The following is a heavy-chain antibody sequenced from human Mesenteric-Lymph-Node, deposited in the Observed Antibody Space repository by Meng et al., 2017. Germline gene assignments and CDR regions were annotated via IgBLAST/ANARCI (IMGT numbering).Heavy chain of an antibody. J-gene: IGHJ4*02. D-gene: IGHD6-19*01. Sequence: VQLWESGGGLVKPGGSLGLSCAASGFTFTDYYMSWIRQAPGKGLEWVSYIDISGSTKYYADSVKGRFTISRDNAENSVYLQMNNLRAEDTAVYYCASHSSGWYSLDYWGQGTLVTVSS. V-gene: IGHV3-11*01. CDR2: IDISGSTK. CDR1: GFTFTDYY. CDR3: ASHSSGWYSLDY.